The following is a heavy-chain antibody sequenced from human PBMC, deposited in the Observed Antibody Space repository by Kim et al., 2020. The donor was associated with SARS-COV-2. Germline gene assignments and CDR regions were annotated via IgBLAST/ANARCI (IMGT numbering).Heavy chain of an antibody. CDR3: AREEWELPRGMDV. Sequence: GGSLRLSCAASGFTFSSYGMHWVRQAPGKGLEWVAVIWYDGSNKYYADSVKGRFTISRDNSKNTLYLQMNSLRAEDTAVYYCAREEWELPRGMDVCGQGTTVNVSS. V-gene: IGHV3-33*01. CDR2: IWYDGSNK. CDR1: GFTFSSYG. J-gene: IGHJ6*02. D-gene: IGHD1-26*01.